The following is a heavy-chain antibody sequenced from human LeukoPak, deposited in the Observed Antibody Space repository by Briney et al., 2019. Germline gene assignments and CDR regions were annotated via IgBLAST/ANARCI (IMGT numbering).Heavy chain of an antibody. CDR2: IIPIFGTA. V-gene: IGHV1-69*13. Sequence: SVKVSCKASGGTFSSYAISWVRQAPGQGLEWMGGIIPIFGTANYAQKFQGRVTITADESTSTAYMELSSLRSEDTAVYYCARDSTGFSYYYYYMDVWGKGTTVTVSS. CDR3: ARDSTGFSYYYYYMDV. CDR1: GGTFSSYA. D-gene: IGHD1-1*01. J-gene: IGHJ6*03.